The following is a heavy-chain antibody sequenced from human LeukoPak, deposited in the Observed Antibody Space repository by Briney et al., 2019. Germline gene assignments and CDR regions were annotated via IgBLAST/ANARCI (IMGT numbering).Heavy chain of an antibody. V-gene: IGHV3-21*01. D-gene: IGHD6-19*01. J-gene: IGHJ4*02. CDR1: GFIFSNYN. CDR2: ISSSSNYR. CDR3: AREAVAGTARFDY. Sequence: GGSLRLSCAASGFIFSNYNMNWVRQAPGKGLEWVSCISSSSNYRHYADSVKGRFTISRDSAKNSLYLQMNSLRVEDTAVYYCAREAVAGTARFDYWGQGTLVTVSS.